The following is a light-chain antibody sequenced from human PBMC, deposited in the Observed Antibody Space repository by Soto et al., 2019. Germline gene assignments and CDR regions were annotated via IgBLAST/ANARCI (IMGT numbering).Light chain of an antibody. J-gene: IGKJ1*01. V-gene: IGKV3-11*01. CDR1: QSVGTS. CDR3: QQRSNWWT. Sequence: EIVLTQSPVTLSLSPGERGTLSCRASQSVGTSLAWYQQKPGQAPRLLIYDASNRATGIPARFSGSGSGTDFTLTISSLEPEDFAVYYCQQRSNWWTFGQGTKVDI. CDR2: DAS.